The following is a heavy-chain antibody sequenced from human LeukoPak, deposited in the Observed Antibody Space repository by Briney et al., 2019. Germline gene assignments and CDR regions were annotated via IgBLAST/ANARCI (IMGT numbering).Heavy chain of an antibody. CDR3: ARDTSVARPFDY. J-gene: IGHJ4*02. CDR1: GGSISSSSYY. CDR2: IYYSGST. D-gene: IGHD6-19*01. Sequence: SETLSLTCTVSGGSISSSSYYWGWIRQPPGKGLEWIGSIYYSGSTYYNPSLKSRVTISVDTSRNQFSLKLSSVTAADTAVYYCARDTSVARPFDYWGQGTLVTVSS. V-gene: IGHV4-39*07.